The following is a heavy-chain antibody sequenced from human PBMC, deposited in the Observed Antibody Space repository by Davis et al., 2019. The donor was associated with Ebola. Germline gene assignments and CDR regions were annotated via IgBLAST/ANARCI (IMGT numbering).Heavy chain of an antibody. J-gene: IGHJ4*02. CDR3: VRTSRDGYNPFIDY. Sequence: ASVKVSCKTSGYTFTGHYVHWVRQAPGQGLEWMGWIDPNSGDPNFEQKFQGRVTMTRDTSISTAYMELSRLTSDDTAVYYCVRTSRDGYNPFIDYWGQGTLVTVS. CDR1: GYTFTGHY. CDR2: IDPNSGDP. V-gene: IGHV1-2*02. D-gene: IGHD5-24*01.